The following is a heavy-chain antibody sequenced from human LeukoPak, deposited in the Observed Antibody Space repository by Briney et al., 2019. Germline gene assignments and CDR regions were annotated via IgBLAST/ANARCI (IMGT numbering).Heavy chain of an antibody. CDR2: ISGSGGST. CDR3: AKDRIAAAGHFDY. J-gene: IGHJ4*02. Sequence: GGSLRLSCAASGFTFSTYGMNWVRQAPGKGLEWVSAISGSGGSTYYADSVKGRFTISRDNSKNTLYLQMNSLRAEDTAVYYCAKDRIAAAGHFDYWGQGTLVTVSS. V-gene: IGHV3-23*01. CDR1: GFTFSTYG. D-gene: IGHD6-13*01.